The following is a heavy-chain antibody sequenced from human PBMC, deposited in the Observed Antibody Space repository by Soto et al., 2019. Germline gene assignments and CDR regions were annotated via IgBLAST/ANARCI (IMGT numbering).Heavy chain of an antibody. CDR1: GFTFNIYA. CDR2: MSGGGGTT. CDR3: AKAQSISRVIAATPFDV. V-gene: IGHV3-23*01. Sequence: EVQLLESGGGLVQPGRSLRLSCAASGFTFNIYAMNWVRQAPGKGLEWVSGMSGGGGTTNYADSVKGRFTISRDNSNSTLYLRMHSLRAEDTAFYDSAKAQSISRVIAATPFDVWGPGTLVIVST. D-gene: IGHD2-15*01. J-gene: IGHJ4*02.